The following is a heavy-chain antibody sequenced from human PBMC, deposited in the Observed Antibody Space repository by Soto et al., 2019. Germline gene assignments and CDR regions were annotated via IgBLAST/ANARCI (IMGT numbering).Heavy chain of an antibody. CDR3: ARDSTLAY. CDR1: GYIFTSYH. J-gene: IGHJ4*02. Sequence: ASVKVSFKASGYIFTSYHMHWVRQAPGQGLEWMGIINPSAGGTSYAQKFQARVTMTRDTSTSTIYMELSSLTSEETAVNYCARDSTLAYWGQGTLVTVSS. V-gene: IGHV1-46*01. CDR2: INPSAGGT.